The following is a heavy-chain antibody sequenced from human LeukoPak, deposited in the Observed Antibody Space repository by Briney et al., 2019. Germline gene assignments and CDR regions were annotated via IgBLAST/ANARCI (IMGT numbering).Heavy chain of an antibody. CDR2: IYYSGTT. Sequence: SETLSLTCTVSGGSISSHYWSWIRQPPGKGLEWIGYIYYSGTTNYNPSLKSRVTISVDTSKNQFSLKLSSVTAADTAVYYCARGFDSSGYSDVVYWGQGTLVTVSS. D-gene: IGHD3-22*01. J-gene: IGHJ4*02. CDR3: ARGFDSSGYSDVVY. V-gene: IGHV4-59*11. CDR1: GGSISSHY.